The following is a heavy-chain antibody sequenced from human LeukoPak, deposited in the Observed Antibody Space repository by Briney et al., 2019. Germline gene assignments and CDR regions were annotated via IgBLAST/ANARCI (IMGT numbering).Heavy chain of an antibody. CDR1: GFTFSSYS. Sequence: GGSLRLSCAASGFTFSSYSMHWVGQAPGKGLEWLTLISYHGSNKDYTDSVKGRFTISRDNSKNTVFLQMNSLRPEDTAIYFCARSPERLGQGYLDSWGQGTLVTVSS. CDR2: ISYHGSNK. J-gene: IGHJ4*02. D-gene: IGHD3/OR15-3a*01. CDR3: ARSPERLGQGYLDS. V-gene: IGHV3-30*04.